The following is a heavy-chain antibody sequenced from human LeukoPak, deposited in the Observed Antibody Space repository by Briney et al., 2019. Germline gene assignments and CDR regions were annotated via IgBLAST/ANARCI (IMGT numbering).Heavy chain of an antibody. CDR1: GFTFSSYG. CDR3: AKGGLLAAAAQGGPNDY. J-gene: IGHJ4*02. CDR2: ISYDGSNK. V-gene: IGHV3-30*18. Sequence: PGGSLRLSCAASGFTFSSYGMHWVRQAPGKGLEWVAVISYDGSNKYYADSVKGRFTISRDNSKNTLYLQMNSLRAEDTAVYYCAKGGLLAAAAQGGPNDYWGQGTLVTVSS. D-gene: IGHD6-13*01.